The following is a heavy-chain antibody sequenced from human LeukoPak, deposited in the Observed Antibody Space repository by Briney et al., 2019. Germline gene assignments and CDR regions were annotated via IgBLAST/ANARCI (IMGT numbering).Heavy chain of an antibody. CDR1: GFIFSRYW. D-gene: IGHD5-12*01. J-gene: IGHJ4*02. V-gene: IGHV3-23*01. CDR2: ISGSGGST. Sequence: GGSLRLSCAASGFIFSRYWMTWVRQAPGKGLEWVSAISGSGGSTYYADSVKGRFTISRDNSKNTLYLQMNSLRAEDTAVYYCAKAIVATIQAFDYWGQGTLVTVSS. CDR3: AKAIVATIQAFDY.